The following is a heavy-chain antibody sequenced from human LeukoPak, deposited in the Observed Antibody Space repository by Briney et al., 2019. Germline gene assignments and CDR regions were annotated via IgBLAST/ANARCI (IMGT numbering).Heavy chain of an antibody. CDR1: GFSLRMSG. CDR2: VSSSGNDV. V-gene: IGHV3-48*01. CDR3: ARGGAARPDY. J-gene: IGHJ4*02. Sequence: GGSLRLSCAAVGFSLRMSGMNWVRQAPGKGLEWVSYVSSSGNDVAYADSVKGRFTISRDNAKNLLYLQMNTLRAEDTAVYYCARGGAARPDYWGQGTLVTVSS. D-gene: IGHD6-6*01.